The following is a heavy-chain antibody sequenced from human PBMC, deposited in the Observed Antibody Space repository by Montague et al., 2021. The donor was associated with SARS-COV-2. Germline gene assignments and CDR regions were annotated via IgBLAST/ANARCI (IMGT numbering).Heavy chain of an antibody. CDR2: IKQDGSEK. CDR1: GFTFSSYW. Sequence: SLRLSCAASGFTFSSYWMSWVRQAPGKGLEWVANIKQDGSEKYYXDSVKGRFTISRDNAKNSLYLQMNSLRAEDTAVYYCARDSYGSGNYYYYYGMDVWGQGTTVTVSS. D-gene: IGHD3-10*01. CDR3: ARDSYGSGNYYYYYGMDV. V-gene: IGHV3-7*01. J-gene: IGHJ6*02.